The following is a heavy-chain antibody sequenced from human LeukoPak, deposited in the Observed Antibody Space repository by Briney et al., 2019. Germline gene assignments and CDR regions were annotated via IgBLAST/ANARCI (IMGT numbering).Heavy chain of an antibody. J-gene: IGHJ6*03. Sequence: SETLSLTCTVSGGSISSSRYFWGWIRQPPGKGLEWIGSISYTGSTYYNPSLKSRVIISVDTSKNQFSLKLSSVTAADTAVYYCARTKRMYSGYNYYYYMDVWGKGTTVTISS. CDR2: ISYTGST. CDR1: GGSISSSRYF. V-gene: IGHV4-39*01. CDR3: ARTKRMYSGYNYYYYMDV. D-gene: IGHD5-12*01.